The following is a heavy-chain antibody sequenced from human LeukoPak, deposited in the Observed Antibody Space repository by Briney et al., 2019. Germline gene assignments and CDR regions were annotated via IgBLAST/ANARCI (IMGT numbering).Heavy chain of an antibody. CDR2: IYYTGST. CDR3: ARQYDY. D-gene: IGHD4-11*01. V-gene: IGHV4-4*07. J-gene: IGHJ4*02. CDR1: GGSISSYY. Sequence: LETLSLTCTVSGGSISSYYWSWIRQPAGKGLEWIGRIYYTGSTNYNPSLKSRVTMSVGTSKNQFSLKLSSVTAADTAVYYCARQYDYWGQGTLVTVAS.